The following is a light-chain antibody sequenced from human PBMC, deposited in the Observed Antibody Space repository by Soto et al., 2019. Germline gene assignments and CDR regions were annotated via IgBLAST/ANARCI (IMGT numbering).Light chain of an antibody. CDR2: AVS. CDR1: QNIITY. CDR3: RQSYNFPRT. V-gene: IGKV1-39*01. Sequence: DIQMTQSPSSLSASVGDRVTITCRASQNIITYLNWYQQKPGKPPKLLMYAVSSLQSGAPSRFSGSGSGTDFPLTISSLQSEDFATYFCRQSYNFPRTFGQGTKLEI. J-gene: IGKJ2*01.